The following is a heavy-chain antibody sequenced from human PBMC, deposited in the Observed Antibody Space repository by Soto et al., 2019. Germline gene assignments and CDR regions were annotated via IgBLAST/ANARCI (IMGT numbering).Heavy chain of an antibody. V-gene: IGHV3-23*01. Sequence: GGSLRLSCAASGFTFSSYAMSWVRQAPGKGLEWVSAISGSGGSTYYADSVKGRFTISRDNSKNTLYLQMNSLRAEDTAVYYCAKDSVPYSSSPLGHDFDYWGQGTLVTVSS. CDR3: AKDSVPYSSSPLGHDFDY. CDR1: GFTFSSYA. CDR2: ISGSGGST. D-gene: IGHD6-13*01. J-gene: IGHJ4*02.